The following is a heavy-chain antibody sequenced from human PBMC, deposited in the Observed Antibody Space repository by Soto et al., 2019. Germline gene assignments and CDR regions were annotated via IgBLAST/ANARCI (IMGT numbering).Heavy chain of an antibody. V-gene: IGHV4-30-4*01. CDR3: ARSFGLAAAGPFDY. J-gene: IGHJ4*02. Sequence: PSETLSLTCTVSGGSISSGDYYWSWIRQPPGKGLEWIGYIYYSGSTYYNPSLKSRVTISVDTSKNQFSLKLSSVTAADTAVYYCARSFGLAAAGPFDYWGQGTLVPVSS. CDR2: IYYSGST. D-gene: IGHD6-13*01. CDR1: GGSISSGDYY.